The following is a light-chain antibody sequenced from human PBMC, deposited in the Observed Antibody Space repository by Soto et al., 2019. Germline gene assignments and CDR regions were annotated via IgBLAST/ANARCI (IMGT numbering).Light chain of an antibody. CDR3: QQYNDWPPRYT. CDR1: QSVSSN. J-gene: IGKJ2*01. Sequence: EIVMTQSPATLSVSPGERVSLSCRASQSVSSNVAWYQQKLGQAPRLLMFAASTRATGIPARFSGSGSGIEFTLTISSLQSEDFAVYYCQQYNDWPPRYTFGQGTKLEFK. CDR2: AAS. V-gene: IGKV3-15*01.